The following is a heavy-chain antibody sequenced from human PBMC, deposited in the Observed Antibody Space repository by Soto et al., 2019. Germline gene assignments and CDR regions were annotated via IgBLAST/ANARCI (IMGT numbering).Heavy chain of an antibody. J-gene: IGHJ4*02. Sequence: QVQLVQSGAEVKKPGSSVKVSCKASGGTFSSYAISWVRQAPGQGLEWMGGIIPIFGTANYARKFQGRVTITADKSTSTAYMELSSLRSEDTAVYYCARSRLIVVVPAATRNFDYWGQGTLVTVSS. CDR3: ARSRLIVVVPAATRNFDY. CDR1: GGTFSSYA. CDR2: IIPIFGTA. D-gene: IGHD2-2*01. V-gene: IGHV1-69*06.